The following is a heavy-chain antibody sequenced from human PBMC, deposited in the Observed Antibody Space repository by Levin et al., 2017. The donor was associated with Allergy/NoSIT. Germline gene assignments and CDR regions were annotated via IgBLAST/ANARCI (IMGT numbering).Heavy chain of an antibody. V-gene: IGHV4-34*01. CDR1: GGSFSGYY. CDR3: ARGQRGLYYYYYGMDV. J-gene: IGHJ6*02. CDR2: INHSGST. Sequence: PGGSLRLSCAVYGGSFSGYYWSWIRQPPGKGLEWIGEINHSGSTNYNPSLKSRVTISVDTSKNQFSLKLSSVTAADTAVYYCARGQRGLYYYYYGMDVWGQGTTVTVSS.